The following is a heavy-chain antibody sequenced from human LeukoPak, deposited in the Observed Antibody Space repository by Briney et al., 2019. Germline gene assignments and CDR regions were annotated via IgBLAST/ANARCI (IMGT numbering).Heavy chain of an antibody. V-gene: IGHV3-48*03. J-gene: IGHJ4*02. D-gene: IGHD2-15*01. CDR2: ISSSGSTI. CDR1: GFTFSSYE. Sequence: GGSLRLSCAASGFTFSSYEMNWVRQAPWKWLELVSYISSSGSTIYYADSVKGRFTISRDNAKNSLYLQMNSLRAEDTAVYYCALYCSGGSCSVLGYWGQGTLVTVSS. CDR3: ALYCSGGSCSVLGY.